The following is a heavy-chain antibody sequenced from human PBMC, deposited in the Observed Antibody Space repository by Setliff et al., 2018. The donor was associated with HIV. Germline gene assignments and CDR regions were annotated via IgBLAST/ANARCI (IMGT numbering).Heavy chain of an antibody. CDR2: ISGSGGST. CDR3: ARVYGDYYYYYYMDV. D-gene: IGHD4-17*01. Sequence: GGSLRLSCAASGFTFSSYAMSWVRQAPGKGLEWVSAISGSGGSTYYADSVKGRLTISRDNARKSLYLQMNSLRAEDTAVYYCARVYGDYYYYYYMDVWGKGTTVTVSS. V-gene: IGHV3-23*01. CDR1: GFTFSSYA. J-gene: IGHJ6*03.